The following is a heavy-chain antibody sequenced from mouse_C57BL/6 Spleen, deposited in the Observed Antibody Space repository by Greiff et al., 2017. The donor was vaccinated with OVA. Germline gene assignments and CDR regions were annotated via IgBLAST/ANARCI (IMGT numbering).Heavy chain of an antibody. J-gene: IGHJ2*01. D-gene: IGHD1-1*02. CDR3: ARGGNSWGKGGIGY. CDR1: GYTFTSYW. V-gene: IGHV1-50*01. Sequence: QVQLQQPGAELVKPGASVKLSCKASGYTFTSYWMQWVKQRPGQGLEWIGEIDPSDSYTNYNQKFKGKATLTVDTSSSTAYMQRSSLTSEDSAVYYCARGGNSWGKGGIGYWGQGTTLTVSS. CDR2: IDPSDSYT.